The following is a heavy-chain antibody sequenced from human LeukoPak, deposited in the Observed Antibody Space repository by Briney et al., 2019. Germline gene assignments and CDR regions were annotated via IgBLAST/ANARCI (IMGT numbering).Heavy chain of an antibody. D-gene: IGHD6-19*01. J-gene: IGHJ5*02. CDR3: ARDRRGSGWYDGYNWFDP. CDR1: GYSISSGYY. V-gene: IGHV4-38-2*02. Sequence: SETLSLTCTVSGYSISSGYYWGWIRQPPGKGLEWIGSIYHSGSTYYNPSLKSRVTISVDTSKNQFSLKLSSVTAADTAVYYCARDRRGSGWYDGYNWFDPWGQGTLVTVSS. CDR2: IYHSGST.